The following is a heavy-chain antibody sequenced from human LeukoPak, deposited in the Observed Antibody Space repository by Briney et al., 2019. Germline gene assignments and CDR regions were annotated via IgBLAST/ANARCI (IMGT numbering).Heavy chain of an antibody. CDR1: GFTFSWYW. V-gene: IGHV3-53*01. CDR2: IYSGGST. D-gene: IGHD3-10*01. Sequence: GGSLRLSCAASGFTFSWYWMSWVRQAPGKGLESVSVIYSGGSTYYADSVRGRFTISRDNSKNTLYLQMNSLRVEDTAVYYCARVGGHWGQGTLVTVSS. J-gene: IGHJ4*02. CDR3: ARVGGH.